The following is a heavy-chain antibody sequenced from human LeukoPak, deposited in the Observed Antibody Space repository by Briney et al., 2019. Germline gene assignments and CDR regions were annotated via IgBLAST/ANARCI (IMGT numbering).Heavy chain of an antibody. D-gene: IGHD4-17*01. V-gene: IGHV3-33*01. CDR2: IWYDGSNK. CDR3: ARDRVTTLYYFDY. CDR1: GFTFSSYG. Sequence: GGSLRLSCAASGFTFSSYGMHWVRQAPGKGLEWVAVIWYDGSNKYYADSMKGRFTISRDNSKNTLYLQMNSLRAEDTAVYYCARDRVTTLYYFDYWGQGTLVTVSS. J-gene: IGHJ4*02.